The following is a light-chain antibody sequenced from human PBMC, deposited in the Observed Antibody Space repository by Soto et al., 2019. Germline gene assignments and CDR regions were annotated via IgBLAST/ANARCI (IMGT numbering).Light chain of an antibody. CDR2: GAS. V-gene: IGKV3-20*01. CDR1: QSVSSSY. J-gene: IGKJ1*01. CDR3: QEYGSSPQT. Sequence: EIVLTQSPGTLSLSPGERATLSCRASQSVSSSYLAWYQQKPGQAPRLLIYGASSRATGIPDRFSGRGSGTDLTLTISRLEPADFAVYYCQEYGSSPQTFGQGTKVEIK.